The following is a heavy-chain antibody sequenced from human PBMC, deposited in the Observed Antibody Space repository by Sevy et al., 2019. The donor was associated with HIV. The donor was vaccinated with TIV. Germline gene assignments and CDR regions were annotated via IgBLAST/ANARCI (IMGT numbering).Heavy chain of an antibody. D-gene: IGHD2-21*01. Sequence: ASVKVSCKASGYTFTSYGISWVRQAPGQGLEWMGWISAYNGNTNYAQKLQGRVTMTTDTSTSTAYMELRSLRSDDTAVYYCAGDRFVIRAYCGGDCYSGMFDYWGQGTLVTVSS. CDR3: AGDRFVIRAYCGGDCYSGMFDY. CDR1: GYTFTSYG. J-gene: IGHJ4*02. CDR2: ISAYNGNT. V-gene: IGHV1-18*01.